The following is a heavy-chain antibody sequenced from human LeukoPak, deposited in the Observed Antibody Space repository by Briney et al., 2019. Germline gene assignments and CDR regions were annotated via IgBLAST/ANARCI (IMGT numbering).Heavy chain of an antibody. CDR3: ARAKKYYYDSSGYPVYYYYMDV. CDR1: GYTFTGYY. D-gene: IGHD3-22*01. CDR2: INPNSGGT. V-gene: IGHV1-2*06. Sequence: ASVKVSCKASGYTFTGYYMHWVRQAPGQGLEWMGRINPNSGGTNYAQKFQGRVTMTRDTSISTAYMELSRLRSDDTAVYYCARAKKYYYDSSGYPVYYYYMDVWGKGTTATVSS. J-gene: IGHJ6*03.